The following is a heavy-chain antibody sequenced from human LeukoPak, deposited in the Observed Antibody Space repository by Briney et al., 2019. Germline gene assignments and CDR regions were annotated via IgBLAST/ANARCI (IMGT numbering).Heavy chain of an antibody. D-gene: IGHD3-10*01. V-gene: IGHV3-48*02. CDR3: ARYGWGTSYITNYFDY. J-gene: IGHJ4*02. CDR2: ISSDSRTI. CDR1: GFTFSSYS. Sequence: GGSLRLSCAASGFTFSSYSMNWVRQAPGKGLEWVSYISSDSRTIYYADSVKGRFIISRDNAKNSLYLQMKSLRDEDTAVYYCARYGWGTSYITNYFDYWGQGTLVTVSS.